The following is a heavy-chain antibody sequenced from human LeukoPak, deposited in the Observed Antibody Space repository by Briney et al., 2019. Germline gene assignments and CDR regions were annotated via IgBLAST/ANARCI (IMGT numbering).Heavy chain of an antibody. V-gene: IGHV3-23*01. CDR2: VSTNGDVT. CDR3: AKLSLSGRSQSADY. J-gene: IGHJ4*02. CDR1: GFAFSSSW. D-gene: IGHD3-10*01. Sequence: GGSLRLSCATPGFAFSSSWMHWVRQAPGMGLEWVSVVSTNGDVTFYADSVKGRFTISRDNSKNTLFLQMNSLRAEDTAVYYCAKLSLSGRSQSADYWGQGTLVTVSS.